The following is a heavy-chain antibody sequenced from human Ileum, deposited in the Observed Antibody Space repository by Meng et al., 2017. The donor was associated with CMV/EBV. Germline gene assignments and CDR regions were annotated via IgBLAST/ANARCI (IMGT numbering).Heavy chain of an antibody. V-gene: IGHV3-23*01. Sequence: SCAASGFTFSNYAMSWVRQAPGKGLEWVSSISGSGINTYYADSVKGRFTISRDNSRDTLYLDMNSLRAEDTALYYCAKDQGFSAASGGDQGTLVTVSS. CDR1: GFTFSNYA. J-gene: IGHJ4*02. CDR3: AKDQGFSAASG. D-gene: IGHD6-13*01. CDR2: ISGSGINT.